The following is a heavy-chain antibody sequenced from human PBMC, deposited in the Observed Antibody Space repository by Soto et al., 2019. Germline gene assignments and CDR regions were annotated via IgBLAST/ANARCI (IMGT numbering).Heavy chain of an antibody. CDR2: IYYSGST. CDR3: ARVGSNYYYYGMDV. D-gene: IGHD4-4*01. V-gene: IGHV4-59*01. J-gene: IGHJ6*02. CDR1: GGSISSYY. Sequence: SETLSLTCTVSGGSISSYYWSWIRQPPGKGLEWIGYIYYSGSTNYNPSLKSRVTISVDTSKNQFSLKLSSVTAADTAVYYCARVGSNYYYYGMDVWGQGTTVTVPS.